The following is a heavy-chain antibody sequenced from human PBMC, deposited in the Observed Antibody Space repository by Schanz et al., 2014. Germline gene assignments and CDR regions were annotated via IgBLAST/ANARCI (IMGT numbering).Heavy chain of an antibody. V-gene: IGHV1-69*02. J-gene: IGHJ6*02. CDR3: ARFNSGSHSPPYYYYGMDV. Sequence: QVLLVQSGAEVKKPGSSVNISCKASGGTFTSYTLGWVRQAPGQGLEWMGRIVPVVGVTVYAQKFQGRVTMTTDTSTNTAYMELRSLTSDDTAVYYCARFNSGSHSPPYYYYGMDVWGQGTTV. CDR2: IVPVVGVT. CDR1: GGTFTSYT. D-gene: IGHD1-26*01.